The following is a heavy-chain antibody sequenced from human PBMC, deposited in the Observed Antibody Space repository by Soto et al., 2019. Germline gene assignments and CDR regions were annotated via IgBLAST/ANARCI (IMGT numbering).Heavy chain of an antibody. D-gene: IGHD6-13*01. V-gene: IGHV3-21*06. Sequence: GGSLRLSCAASGLTFTSYTMNWVSQAPGKGLEWVSTISSSSDYIYYADSMKGRVTISRDNAKNSLFLDMNSLTGEDTAVYYCARARVYATGPLDFWGQGTLVTVYS. CDR2: ISSSSDYI. J-gene: IGHJ4*02. CDR3: ARARVYATGPLDF. CDR1: GLTFTSYT.